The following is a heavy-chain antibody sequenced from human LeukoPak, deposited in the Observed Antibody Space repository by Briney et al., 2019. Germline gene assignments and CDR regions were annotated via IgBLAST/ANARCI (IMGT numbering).Heavy chain of an antibody. J-gene: IGHJ4*02. CDR1: GYTFTNYL. CDR3: VREESGGYFDY. D-gene: IGHD2-8*02. CDR2: IAPSVDTT. V-gene: IGHV1-46*01. Sequence: ASVKVSCKASGYTFTNYLLHWVRQAPGQGLEWVGRIAPSVDTTNYAQKFRNRVTMTRDTSTSTVYMELSSLRSEDTAVYHCVREESGGYFDYWGQGTLVTVSS.